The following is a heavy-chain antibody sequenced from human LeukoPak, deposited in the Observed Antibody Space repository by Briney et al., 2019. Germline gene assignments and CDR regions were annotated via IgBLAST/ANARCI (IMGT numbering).Heavy chain of an antibody. D-gene: IGHD4-17*01. Sequence: PGGSLRLSCAASGSTFSSYWMHWVRQAPGKGLVWVSRINSHGSSTSYADSVKGRFTISRDNAKNTLYLQMNSLRAEDTAVYYCARDVTTGTLYGDYNWFDPWGQGTLVTVSS. J-gene: IGHJ5*02. CDR2: INSHGSST. CDR3: ARDVTTGTLYGDYNWFDP. CDR1: GSTFSSYW. V-gene: IGHV3-74*01.